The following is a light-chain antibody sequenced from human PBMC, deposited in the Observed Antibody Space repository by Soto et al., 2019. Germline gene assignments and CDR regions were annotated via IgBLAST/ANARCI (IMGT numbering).Light chain of an antibody. V-gene: IGKV3-11*01. CDR1: QSVSSY. J-gene: IGKJ1*01. Sequence: EIVLTQSPSTPSLSPGERATLSCRASQSVSSYLAWYQQKPGQAPRLLIYDASNRATGIPARFSGSGSGTDFTLTISILAPEDFAVYCCQQRSQRRTFGQGTKVDI. CDR3: QQRSQRRT. CDR2: DAS.